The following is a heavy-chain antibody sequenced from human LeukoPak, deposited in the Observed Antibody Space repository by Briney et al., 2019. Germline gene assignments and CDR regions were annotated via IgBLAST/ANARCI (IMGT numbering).Heavy chain of an antibody. J-gene: IGHJ4*02. Sequence: SVKVSCKASGGTFSSYAISWVRQAPGRGLEWMGGIIPIFGTANYAQKFQGRVTITADESTSTAYMELSSLRSEDTAVYYCARGGRGYNYGGGWGQGTLVTVSS. CDR1: GGTFSSYA. V-gene: IGHV1-69*01. D-gene: IGHD5-18*01. CDR2: IIPIFGTA. CDR3: ARGGRGYNYGGG.